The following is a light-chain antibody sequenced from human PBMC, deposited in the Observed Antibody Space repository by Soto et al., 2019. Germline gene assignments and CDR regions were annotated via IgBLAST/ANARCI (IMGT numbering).Light chain of an antibody. Sequence: QSALTQPPSASGSLGQSVTISCTGTSSDVGGYNYVSWYQQHPGKAPKLMIWEVSKRPSGVPDRFSGSKSGNTASLTVSGLQAEDEADYYCSSYAGSNNWVFGGGTKVTVL. CDR1: SSDVGGYNY. J-gene: IGLJ3*02. V-gene: IGLV2-8*01. CDR2: EVS. CDR3: SSYAGSNNWV.